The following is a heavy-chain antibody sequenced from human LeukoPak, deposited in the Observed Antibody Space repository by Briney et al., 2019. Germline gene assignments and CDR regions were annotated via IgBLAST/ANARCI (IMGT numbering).Heavy chain of an antibody. CDR3: ARVVSGSYPLFDY. V-gene: IGHV3-21*01. CDR1: GFTFSSYS. CDR2: ISSSSSYI. J-gene: IGHJ4*02. Sequence: GGSMRLSCAASGFTFSSYSMNWVRQAPGKGLEWVSSISSSSSYIYYADSVKGRFTISRDNAKNSLYLQMNSLRAEDTAVYYCARVVSGSYPLFDYWGQGTLVTVSS. D-gene: IGHD1-26*01.